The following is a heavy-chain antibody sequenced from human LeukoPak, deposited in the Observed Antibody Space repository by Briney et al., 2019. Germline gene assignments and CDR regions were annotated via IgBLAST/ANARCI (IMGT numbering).Heavy chain of an antibody. V-gene: IGHV4-39*07. CDR1: GGSITSTYSY. CDR3: AREGPGEGRYCLGGTCRWYFDL. Sequence: SETLSLTCTVSGGSITSTYSYWGWIRQSPGNGLEWVGSISYSGNTYYKPSRKSRVTMSLDTSKNQLSLNVTSVSAADTAVYYCAREGPGEGRYCLGGTCRWYFDLWGRGTLVTVSS. CDR2: ISYSGNT. D-gene: IGHD2-15*01. J-gene: IGHJ2*01.